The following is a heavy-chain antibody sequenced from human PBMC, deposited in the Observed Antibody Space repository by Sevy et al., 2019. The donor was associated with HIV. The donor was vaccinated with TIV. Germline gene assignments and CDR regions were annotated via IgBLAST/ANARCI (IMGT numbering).Heavy chain of an antibody. V-gene: IGHV4-4*07. CDR2: IYTSGST. J-gene: IGHJ6*02. Sequence: SETLSLTCTVSGGSISSYYWRWIRQPAGKGLEWIGRIYTSGSTNYNPSLKSRVTMSVDTSKNQFSLKLSSVTAADTAVYYCAREIYSSSWRPYYYGMDVWGQGTTVTVSS. CDR1: GGSISSYY. CDR3: AREIYSSSWRPYYYGMDV. D-gene: IGHD6-13*01.